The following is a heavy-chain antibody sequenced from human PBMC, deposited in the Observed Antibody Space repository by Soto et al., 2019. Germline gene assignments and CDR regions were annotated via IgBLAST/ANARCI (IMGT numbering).Heavy chain of an antibody. V-gene: IGHV3-23*01. Sequence: EVQLLESGGGLVQPGGSLRLSCAASGFTFSSYAMSWVRQAPGKGLEWVSAISGSGGSTYYADSVKGRFTISRDNSKNTLYRQMNSLRAEDTAVYYCATSVGGIAAAERRVDYWGQGTLVTVSS. CDR2: ISGSGGST. CDR1: GFTFSSYA. D-gene: IGHD6-13*01. CDR3: ATSVGGIAAAERRVDY. J-gene: IGHJ4*02.